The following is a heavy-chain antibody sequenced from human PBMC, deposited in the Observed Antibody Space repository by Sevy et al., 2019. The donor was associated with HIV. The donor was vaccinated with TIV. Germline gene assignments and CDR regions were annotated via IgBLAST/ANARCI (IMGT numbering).Heavy chain of an antibody. Sequence: SETLSLTCTVSGGSISSSSYYWGWIRQPPGKGLEWIGSIYYSGSTYYNPSLKSRVTISVDTSKNQFSLKLSSVTAADTAVYYCARLPEHEWERNPRPNYYMDVWGKGTTVTVSS. CDR3: ARLPEHEWERNPRPNYYMDV. V-gene: IGHV4-39*01. CDR2: IYYSGST. CDR1: GGSISSSSYY. J-gene: IGHJ6*03. D-gene: IGHD1-26*01.